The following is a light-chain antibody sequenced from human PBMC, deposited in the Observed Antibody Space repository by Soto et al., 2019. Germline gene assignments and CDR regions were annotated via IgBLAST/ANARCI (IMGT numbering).Light chain of an antibody. V-gene: IGKV3-15*01. CDR2: ATS. CDR3: QQYGSSGT. CDR1: QTVPSR. J-gene: IGKJ1*01. Sequence: EIVMTQAPATRSVSPGEGVTLSCRASQTVPSRIAWYQQKPGQAPSLLIYATSTRATGIPARFSGSGSGTEFTLTISSLQSEDFAVYYCQQYGSSGTFGQGTKVDIK.